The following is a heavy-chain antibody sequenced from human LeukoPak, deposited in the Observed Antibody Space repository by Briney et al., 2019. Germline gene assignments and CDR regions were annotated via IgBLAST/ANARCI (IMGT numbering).Heavy chain of an antibody. J-gene: IGHJ4*02. D-gene: IGHD1-26*01. Sequence: ASVKVSCKASGYTFTSYGISWVRRAPGQGLARMGWISAYNGNTNYAQKLQGRVTMTTDTSTSTAYMELRSLRSDDTAVYYCARDVREWELLRAGDEFDYWGQGTLVTVSS. CDR1: GYTFTSYG. V-gene: IGHV1-18*01. CDR2: ISAYNGNT. CDR3: ARDVREWELLRAGDEFDY.